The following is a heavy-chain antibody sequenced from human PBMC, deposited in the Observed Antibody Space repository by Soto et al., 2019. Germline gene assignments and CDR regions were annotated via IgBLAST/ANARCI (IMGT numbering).Heavy chain of an antibody. J-gene: IGHJ3*02. D-gene: IGHD5-12*01. Sequence: EVQLVESGGGLVQPGGSLRLSCAASGFTFSSYDMHWVRQATGKGLEWVSAIGTAGDTYYPGSVKGRFTISRENAKNSLYLQMNSLRAGDTAVYYCARARNKWHDACDIWGQGTMVTVSS. CDR2: IGTAGDT. CDR1: GFTFSSYD. V-gene: IGHV3-13*01. CDR3: ARARNKWHDACDI.